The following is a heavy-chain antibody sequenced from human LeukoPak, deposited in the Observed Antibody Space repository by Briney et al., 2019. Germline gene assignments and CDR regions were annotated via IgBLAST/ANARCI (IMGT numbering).Heavy chain of an antibody. V-gene: IGHV4-34*01. CDR2: INHSGST. CDR1: GGSFSGYY. J-gene: IGHJ1*01. D-gene: IGHD6-13*01. CDR3: ARIYSSSWKYFQH. Sequence: PSETLSLTCAVYGGSFSGYYWSWIRQPPGKGLEWIGEINHSGSTDYNPSLKSRVTISVDTSKNQFSLKLSSVTAADTAVYYCARIYSSSWKYFQHWGQGTLVTVSS.